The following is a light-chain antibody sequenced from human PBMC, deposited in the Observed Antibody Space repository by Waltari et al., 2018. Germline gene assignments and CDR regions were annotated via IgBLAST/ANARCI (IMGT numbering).Light chain of an antibody. J-gene: IGLJ3*02. CDR1: SGSGPHPSS. V-gene: IGLV8-61*01. CDR2: KGN. CDR3: FFYMGSGIWV. Sequence: QTVVTQEPSLSVSPGGKVTLTCALRSGSGPHPSSPPWYQQTPGQPPRTLVYKGNSRSSGVPDRFSGSILGNKAALTITGAQADDESHYFCFFYMGSGIWVSGGGTKLTVL.